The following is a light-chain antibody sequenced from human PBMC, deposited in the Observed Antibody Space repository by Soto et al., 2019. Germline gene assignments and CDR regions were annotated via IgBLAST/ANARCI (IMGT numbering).Light chain of an antibody. CDR1: NNDIGGHTY. V-gene: IGLV2-8*01. CDR2: EVN. J-gene: IGLJ1*01. CDR3: SSYSRSLNYV. Sequence: QSALTQPPSASGSPGQSVTISCTGTNNDIGGHTYVSWYQQLPGKAPKLMIYEVNKRPSGIPDRFSGSKSGNTASLTVSGLQPEDEAEYFCSSYSRSLNYVFGSGTKLTVL.